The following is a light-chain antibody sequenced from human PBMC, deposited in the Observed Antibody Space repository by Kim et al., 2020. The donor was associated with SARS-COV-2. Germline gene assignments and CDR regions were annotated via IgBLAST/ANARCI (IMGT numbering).Light chain of an antibody. V-gene: IGKV3-11*01. CDR2: DAS. CDR3: QQRSNWPPT. CDR1: QSVSIY. Sequence: LSPGESAPLSCKASQSVSIYLAWYQHKPGQAPRLLIHDASTRATGIPPRFSGSGSGTDFTLTVTSLEPEDFAIYYCQQRSNWPPTFGGGTKVDIK. J-gene: IGKJ4*01.